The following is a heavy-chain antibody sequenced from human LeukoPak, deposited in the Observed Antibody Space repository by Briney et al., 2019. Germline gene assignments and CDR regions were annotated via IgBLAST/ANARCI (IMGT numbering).Heavy chain of an antibody. CDR3: ARDQSVATTHFDY. CDR2: ISSSSSYI. V-gene: IGHV3-21*01. CDR1: GFTFSGYN. D-gene: IGHD5-12*01. Sequence: GGSLRLSCAASGFTFSGYNMNWVRQAPGKGLEWVSSISSSSSYIYYADSVKGRFTISRDNAKNSLYLQMNSLRAEDTAVYYCARDQSVATTHFDYWGQGTLVTVSS. J-gene: IGHJ4*02.